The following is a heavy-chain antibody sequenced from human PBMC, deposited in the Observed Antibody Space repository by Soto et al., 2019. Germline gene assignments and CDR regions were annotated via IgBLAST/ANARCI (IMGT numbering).Heavy chain of an antibody. D-gene: IGHD3-10*01. CDR2: IYYSGST. V-gene: IGHV4-39*01. J-gene: IGHJ6*02. CDR3: ASITMVRGVIIRRDYYYYGMDV. Sequence: PSETLSLTCTVSGGSISSSSYYWGWIRQPPGKGLEWIGSIYYSGSTYYNPSLKSRVTISVDTSKNQFSLKLSSVTAADTAVYYCASITMVRGVIIRRDYYYYGMDVWGQGTTVTVS. CDR1: GGSISSSSYY.